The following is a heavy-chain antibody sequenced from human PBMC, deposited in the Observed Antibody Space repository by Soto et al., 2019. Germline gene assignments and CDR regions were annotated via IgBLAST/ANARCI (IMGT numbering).Heavy chain of an antibody. V-gene: IGHV1-69*06. Sequence: QVQLVQSGAEVKKPGSSVKVSCKASGGTFSSYAISWVRQAPGQGLEWMGGIIPIFDTANYAQKFQGRVTITADKSTSTAYMELSSLRSEDTPVYYCARDRAATNYNWFDPWGQGTLVTVSS. CDR3: ARDRAATNYNWFDP. D-gene: IGHD2-15*01. J-gene: IGHJ5*02. CDR1: GGTFSSYA. CDR2: IIPIFDTA.